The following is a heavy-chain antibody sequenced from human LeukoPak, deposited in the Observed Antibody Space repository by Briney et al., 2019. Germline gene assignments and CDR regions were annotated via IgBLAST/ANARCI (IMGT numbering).Heavy chain of an antibody. Sequence: GGSLRLSCAASGFTFSSYEMNWVRQAPGKGLEWVSYISSSGSTIYYADSVKGRFTISRDNSKNTLYLQMNSLRAEDTAVYYCARDEGLVGATLPNGFDYWGQGTLVTVSS. CDR3: ARDEGLVGATLPNGFDY. CDR1: GFTFSSYE. J-gene: IGHJ4*02. CDR2: ISSSGSTI. V-gene: IGHV3-48*03. D-gene: IGHD1-26*01.